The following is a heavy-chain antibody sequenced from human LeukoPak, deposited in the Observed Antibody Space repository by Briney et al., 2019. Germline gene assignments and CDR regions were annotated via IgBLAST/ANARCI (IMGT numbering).Heavy chain of an antibody. V-gene: IGHV4-34*01. Sequence: SETLSLTCAVYGGSFSGYYWSWIRQPPGKGLEWIGEINHSGSTNYNPSLKSRVTISVDTSKNQFSLKLSSVTAADTAVYYCARHSAGIWLGPLDYWGQGTLVTVSS. CDR2: INHSGST. D-gene: IGHD5-18*01. CDR3: ARHSAGIWLGPLDY. J-gene: IGHJ4*02. CDR1: GGSFSGYY.